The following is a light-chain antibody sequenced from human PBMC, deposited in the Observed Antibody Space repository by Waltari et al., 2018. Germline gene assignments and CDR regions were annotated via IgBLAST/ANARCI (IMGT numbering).Light chain of an antibody. CDR1: QSVRSDL. Sequence: EVVLTQSPGTLSLSPGERATLSCRASQSVRSDLLAWYQQKPGRAPRLLIYAKSSRATGIPDRFSGSGFGTDFTLTISRLEAEDFAVYYCQQYGGSPEGFTFGPGTTVDFK. CDR2: AKS. J-gene: IGKJ3*01. CDR3: QQYGGSPEGFT. V-gene: IGKV3-20*01.